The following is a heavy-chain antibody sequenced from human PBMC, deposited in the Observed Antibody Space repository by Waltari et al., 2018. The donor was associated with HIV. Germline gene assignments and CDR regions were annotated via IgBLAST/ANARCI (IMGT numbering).Heavy chain of an antibody. CDR3: ARGSSGSYYRWVDY. CDR1: GGSFSGYY. CDR2: INLSGST. J-gene: IGHJ4*02. V-gene: IGHV4-34*01. Sequence: LQEWGAGLLKPSETLSLTCDVSGGSFSGYYWSWIRQAPGKGLEWIGEINLSGSTNYNPSLRSRVALSVDTSMEQFSRKMSLVTDADTAVYYCARGSSGSYYRWVDYWGQGALVTVSS. D-gene: IGHD3-10*01.